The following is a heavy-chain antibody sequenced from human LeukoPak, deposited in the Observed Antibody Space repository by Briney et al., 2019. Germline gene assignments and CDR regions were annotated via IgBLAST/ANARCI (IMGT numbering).Heavy chain of an antibody. J-gene: IGHJ3*02. CDR2: IYYSGST. CDR1: GGSINSSSYY. V-gene: IGHV4-39*07. D-gene: IGHD6-19*01. CDR3: ARAESDQSGYEETAVAGTVSAFDI. Sequence: SETLSLTCTVSGGSINSSSYYWGWIRQPPGKGLEWIGYIYYSGSTYYNPSLKSRVTISVDTSKNQFSLKLSSVTAADTAVYYCARAESDQSGYEETAVAGTVSAFDIWGQGTMVTVSS.